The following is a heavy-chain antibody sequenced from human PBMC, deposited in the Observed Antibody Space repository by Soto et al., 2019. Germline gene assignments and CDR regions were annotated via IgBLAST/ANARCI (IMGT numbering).Heavy chain of an antibody. CDR2: ISGSGGST. CDR3: AKLAPNGPSGGIVATIDYYYYMDV. V-gene: IGHV3-23*01. J-gene: IGHJ6*03. Sequence: GGSLRLSCAASGFTFSSYAMSWVRQAPGKGLEWVSAISGSGGSTYYADSVKGRFTISRDNSKNTLYLQMNSLRAEDTAVYYWAKLAPNGPSGGIVATIDYYYYMDVWGKGTTVTVSS. D-gene: IGHD5-12*01. CDR1: GFTFSSYA.